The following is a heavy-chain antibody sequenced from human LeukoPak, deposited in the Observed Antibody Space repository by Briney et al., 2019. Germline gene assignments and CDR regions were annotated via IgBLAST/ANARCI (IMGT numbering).Heavy chain of an antibody. J-gene: IGHJ5*02. CDR1: GYTFTGYY. CDR3: ARRIAAAGSNWFDP. D-gene: IGHD6-13*01. CDR2: INPNSGGT. Sequence: ASVKVSCKASGYTFTGYYMHWVRQAPGQGLEWMGWINPNSGGTNYAQKFQGRVTMTRDTSISTAYMELSRLRSDDTAVYYCARRIAAAGSNWFDPWDQGTLVTVSS. V-gene: IGHV1-2*02.